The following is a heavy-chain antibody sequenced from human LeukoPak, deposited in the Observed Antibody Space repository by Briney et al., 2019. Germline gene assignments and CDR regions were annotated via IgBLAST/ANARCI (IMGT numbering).Heavy chain of an antibody. CDR3: ARLFYDFWSGHYYYYMDV. J-gene: IGHJ6*03. Sequence: SETLSLTCTVSGGSISSSTYYWGWIRQPPGKGLEWIGSISYSGSSYYNPSLKSRVPISVDTSKNQFSLKVSSVTAADTAVYYCARLFYDFWSGHYYYYMDVWGKGTTVTVSS. CDR1: GGSISSSTYY. CDR2: ISYSGSS. V-gene: IGHV4-39*01. D-gene: IGHD3-3*01.